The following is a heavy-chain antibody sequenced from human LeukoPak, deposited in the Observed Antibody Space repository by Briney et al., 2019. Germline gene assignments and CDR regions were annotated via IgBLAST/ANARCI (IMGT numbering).Heavy chain of an antibody. CDR1: GFTFRSYW. V-gene: IGHV3-7*01. CDR2: INQDGSEK. Sequence: GGSLRLSSAASGFTFRSYWMNWARQAPGKGLEWVAIINQDGSEKYYVDSVKGRFTISRDNAKNSLYLQMNSLRVEDTAVYYCARAISMVRGLIYYGMDVWGQGTLVTVSS. D-gene: IGHD3-10*01. J-gene: IGHJ6*02. CDR3: ARAISMVRGLIYYGMDV.